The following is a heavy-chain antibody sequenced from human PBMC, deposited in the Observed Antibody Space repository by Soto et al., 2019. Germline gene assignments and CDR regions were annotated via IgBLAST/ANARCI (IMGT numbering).Heavy chain of an antibody. CDR3: ARVKIAAAYVDYYYYYMDV. D-gene: IGHD6-13*01. CDR2: IYYSGST. V-gene: IGHV4-59*01. Sequence: PSETLSLTCTVSGGSISSYYWSWIRQPPGKGLEWIGYIYYSGSTNYNPSLKSRVTISVDTSKNQFSLKLSSVTAADTAVYYCARVKIAAAYVDYYYYYMDVLGNGTTVTVSS. J-gene: IGHJ6*03. CDR1: GGSISSYY.